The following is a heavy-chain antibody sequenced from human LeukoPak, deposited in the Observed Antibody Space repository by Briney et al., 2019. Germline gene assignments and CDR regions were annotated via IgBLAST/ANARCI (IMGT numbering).Heavy chain of an antibody. CDR1: GFTFSSYG. J-gene: IGHJ5*02. D-gene: IGHD1-1*01. CDR3: ARSGGPGGTPLSNWFDP. CDR2: IWYDGSNK. Sequence: GRSLRLSCAASGFTFSSYGMHWVRQAPGKGLEWVAVIWYDGSNKYYADSVKGRFTISRDNSKNTLYLQMNSLRAEDTAVYYCARSGGPGGTPLSNWFDPWGQGTLVTVSS. V-gene: IGHV3-33*01.